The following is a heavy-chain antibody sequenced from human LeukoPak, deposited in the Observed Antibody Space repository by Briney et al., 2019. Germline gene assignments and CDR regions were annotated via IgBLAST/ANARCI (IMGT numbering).Heavy chain of an antibody. CDR1: GGSFSGYY. CDR2: INHSGST. V-gene: IGHV4-34*03. J-gene: IGHJ4*02. Sequence: SETLSLTCAVYGGSFSGYYWSWIRQPPGKGLEWIGEINHSGSTYYNPSLKSRLTMSVDTSKNEFSLKVNSVTAADTAVYYCFGYRQWLKYNFDFWGQGALVTVSS. CDR3: FGYRQWLKYNFDF. D-gene: IGHD5-12*01.